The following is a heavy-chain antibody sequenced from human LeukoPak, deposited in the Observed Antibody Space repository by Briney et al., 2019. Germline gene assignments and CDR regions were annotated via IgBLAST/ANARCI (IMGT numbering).Heavy chain of an antibody. Sequence: GSLRLSCAASGFTFSSYWMSWIRQPPGKGLEWIGYIYYSGSTNYNPSLKSRVTISVDTSKNQFSLKLSSVTAADTAVYYCARGASWLLTVDYWGQGTLVTVSS. CDR2: IYYSGST. CDR1: GFTFSSYW. D-gene: IGHD6-19*01. CDR3: ARGASWLLTVDY. J-gene: IGHJ4*02. V-gene: IGHV4-59*01.